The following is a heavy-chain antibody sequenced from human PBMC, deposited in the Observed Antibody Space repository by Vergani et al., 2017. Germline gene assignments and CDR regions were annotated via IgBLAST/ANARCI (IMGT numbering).Heavy chain of an antibody. D-gene: IGHD2-21*01. J-gene: IGHJ4*02. Sequence: QVQLVESGGGVVQPGRSLRLPCAASGFTFSSYAMHWVRQAPGKGLEWVAVISYDGSNKYYADSVKGRFTISRDNSKNTLYLQMNSLRAEDTAVYYCARASPDCGGDCHNDYWGQGTLVTVSS. CDR1: GFTFSSYA. CDR2: ISYDGSNK. CDR3: ARASPDCGGDCHNDY. V-gene: IGHV3-30-3*01.